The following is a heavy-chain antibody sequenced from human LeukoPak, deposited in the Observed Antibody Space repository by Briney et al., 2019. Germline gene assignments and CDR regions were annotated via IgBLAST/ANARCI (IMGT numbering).Heavy chain of an antibody. D-gene: IGHD3-22*01. CDR3: ARAIYDSSGFGDY. Sequence: GGSLRLSCVASGFTFSSYSMNWVRQAPGKGLEWISYISSSGTTIYFADSVKGRFTISRDNAKNSLYLQMNSLRDEDTAVYYCARAIYDSSGFGDYWGQGTLVTVSS. V-gene: IGHV3-48*02. CDR2: ISSSGTTI. J-gene: IGHJ4*02. CDR1: GFTFSSYS.